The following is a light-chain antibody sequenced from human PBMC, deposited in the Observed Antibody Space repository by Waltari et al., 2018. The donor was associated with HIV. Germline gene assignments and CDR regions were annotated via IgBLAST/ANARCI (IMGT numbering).Light chain of an antibody. CDR3: LQDGSFPLT. CDR1: QVIGND. V-gene: IGKV1-6*02. Sequence: AIQMTQSPSSLSASVGDRVTITCRASQVIGNDLGWYQQKPGQAPKALIYAASSLQTGIPSIFSGSRSGTDFTLTISSLQTEDSATYYCLQDGSFPLTFGPGTKVDV. CDR2: AAS. J-gene: IGKJ3*01.